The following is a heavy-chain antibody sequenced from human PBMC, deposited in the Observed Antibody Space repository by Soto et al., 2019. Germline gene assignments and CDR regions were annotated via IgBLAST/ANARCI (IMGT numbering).Heavy chain of an antibody. CDR2: INSDGSST. V-gene: IGHV3-74*01. CDR1: GFTFSSYW. J-gene: IGHJ4*02. D-gene: IGHD3-22*01. CDR3: ARDVSGYWAPNFDY. Sequence: EVQLAESGGGLVQPGGSLRLSCAVSGFTFSSYWMHWVRQAPGKGPVWVSRINSDGSSTSHADSVKGRFTISRDNAKNTLYLQMNSLRAEDTAVYYCARDVSGYWAPNFDYWGQGTLVTVSS.